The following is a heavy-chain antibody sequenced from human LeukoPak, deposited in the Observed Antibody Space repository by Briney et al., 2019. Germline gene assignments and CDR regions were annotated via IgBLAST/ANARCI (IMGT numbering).Heavy chain of an antibody. V-gene: IGHV4-59*08. Sequence: SETLSLTCTVSGGSISSYYWSWIRQPPGKGLEWIGYIYYSGSTNYNPSLKSRVTISVDTSKNQFSLKLSSVTAADTAVYYCARGFRGPNFDYWGQGTLVTVSS. D-gene: IGHD3-10*01. CDR2: IYYSGST. J-gene: IGHJ4*02. CDR1: GGSISSYY. CDR3: ARGFRGPNFDY.